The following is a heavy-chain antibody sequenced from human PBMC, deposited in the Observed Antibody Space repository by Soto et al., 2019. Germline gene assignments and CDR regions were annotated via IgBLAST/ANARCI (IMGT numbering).Heavy chain of an antibody. J-gene: IGHJ4*02. CDR3: ARDGSGYSYGWDFDY. CDR1: GFTFSSYA. Sequence: GGSLRLSCAASGFTFSSYAMHWVRQAPGKGLEWVAVISYDGSNKYYADSVKGRFTISRDNSKNTLYLQMNSLRAEDTAVYYCARDGSGYSYGWDFDYWGQGTLVTVSS. CDR2: ISYDGSNK. V-gene: IGHV3-30-3*01. D-gene: IGHD5-18*01.